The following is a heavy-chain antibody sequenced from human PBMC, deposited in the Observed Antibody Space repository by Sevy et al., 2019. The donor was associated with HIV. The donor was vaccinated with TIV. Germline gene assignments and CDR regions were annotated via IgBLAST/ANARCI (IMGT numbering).Heavy chain of an antibody. CDR3: ARDPRMYGDYLLAYFDY. V-gene: IGHV3-33*08. CDR2: IGYGGSNK. D-gene: IGHD2-8*01. Sequence: GGSLRLSCAGSGFTFSGYSMNWVRQAPGKGLEWVAVIGYGGSNKYCADSVKGRFSISRDNSRNTLFLQMDSLRAEDTAVYYCARDPRMYGDYLLAYFDYWGQGTLVTVSS. J-gene: IGHJ4*02. CDR1: GFTFSGYS.